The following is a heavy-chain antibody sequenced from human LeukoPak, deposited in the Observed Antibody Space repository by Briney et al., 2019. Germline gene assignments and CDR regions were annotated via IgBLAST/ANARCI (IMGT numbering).Heavy chain of an antibody. J-gene: IGHJ3*02. CDR1: GHTFSNYA. V-gene: IGHV3-23*01. D-gene: IGHD4-17*01. CDR2: IIVSGSRT. CDR3: SKDPNGDYIGAFDM. Sequence: GGSLRLSCAASGHTFSNYAMTWVRQAPGKGLEWVSSIIVSGSRTYYADSVKGRFTISRDNSKNTLYLQMNSLRAEDTALYYCSKDPNGDYIGAFDMWGPGTLVTASS.